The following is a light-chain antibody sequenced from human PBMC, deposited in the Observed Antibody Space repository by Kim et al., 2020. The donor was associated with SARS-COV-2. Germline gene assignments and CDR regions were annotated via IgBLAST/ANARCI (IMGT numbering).Light chain of an antibody. CDR1: RLGQKY. CDR3: QVWDSTTTV. CDR2: QDT. J-gene: IGLJ2*01. V-gene: IGLV3-1*01. Sequence: SYELTQPPSVSVSPGQTASITCSGARLGQKYVCWYQQKPGQSPEVVIYQDTKRPSGIPERFSGSNSENTATLTISGTRDVDEADYYCQVWDSTTTVFGGGTQLTVL.